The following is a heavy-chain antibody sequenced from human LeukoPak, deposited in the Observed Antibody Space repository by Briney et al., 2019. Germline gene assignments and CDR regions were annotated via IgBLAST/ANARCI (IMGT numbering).Heavy chain of an antibody. CDR3: ARTPYSGYDRAFDT. Sequence: SETLSLTCTVSGGSISSYYWSWIRQPAGKGLEWIGRIYTSGSTNYNPSLKSRVTMSVDTSRNQFSLKLSSVTAADTAVYYCARTPYSGYDRAFDTWGQGTMVTVSS. D-gene: IGHD5-12*01. J-gene: IGHJ3*02. CDR2: IYTSGST. V-gene: IGHV4-4*07. CDR1: GGSISSYY.